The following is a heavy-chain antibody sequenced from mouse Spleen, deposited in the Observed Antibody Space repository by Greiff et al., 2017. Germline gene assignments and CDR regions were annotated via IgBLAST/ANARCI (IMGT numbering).Heavy chain of an antibody. CDR1: GYTFTDYE. CDR3: TQLGPFAY. D-gene: IGHD4-1*02. V-gene: IGHV1-15*01. CDR2: IDPETGGT. Sequence: VQVVESGAELVRPGASVTLSCKASGYTFTDYEMHWVKQTPVPGLEWIGAIDPETGGTAYNQKFKGKAILTADKSSSTAYMELRSLTSEDSAVYYCTQLGPFAYWGQGTLVTVSA. J-gene: IGHJ3*01.